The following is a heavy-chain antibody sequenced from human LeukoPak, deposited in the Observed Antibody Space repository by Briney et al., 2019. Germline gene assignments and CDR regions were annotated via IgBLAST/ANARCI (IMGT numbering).Heavy chain of an antibody. Sequence: ASVKVSCKASGYTFTGYYMHWVRQAPGQGLEWMGWINPNSGGTNYAQNFQGRVTMTRDTSISTAYMELSRLTSDDTAVYYCATDRCSFGTCNSEIDYWGQGTLVTVSS. CDR3: ATDRCSFGTCNSEIDY. V-gene: IGHV1-2*02. CDR1: GYTFTGYY. J-gene: IGHJ4*02. D-gene: IGHD2-15*01. CDR2: INPNSGGT.